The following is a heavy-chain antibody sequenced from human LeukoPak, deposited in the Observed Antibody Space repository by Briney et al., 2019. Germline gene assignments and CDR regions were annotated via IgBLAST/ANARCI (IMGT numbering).Heavy chain of an antibody. Sequence: PSETLSLTCAVYGGSFSGYYWSWIRQPPGKGLEWIGEINHSGSTNYNPSLKSRVTISVDTSKNQFSLKLSSVTAADTTVYYCARDFYGDYEDYWGQGTLVTVSS. V-gene: IGHV4-34*01. CDR1: GGSFSGYY. CDR3: ARDFYGDYEDY. D-gene: IGHD4-17*01. CDR2: INHSGST. J-gene: IGHJ4*02.